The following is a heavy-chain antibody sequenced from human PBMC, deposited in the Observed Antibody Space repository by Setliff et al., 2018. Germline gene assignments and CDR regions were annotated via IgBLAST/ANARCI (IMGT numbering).Heavy chain of an antibody. CDR3: ASWGVQWLARNYGMDV. CDR1: GFTFSDYY. V-gene: IGHV3-11*04. J-gene: IGHJ6*02. D-gene: IGHD6-19*01. Sequence: GGSLRLSCAASGFTFSDYYMSWIRQAPGKGLEWVSYISSSGSTIYYADSVKGRFTISRDNAKNSLYLQMNSLRAEDTAVYYCASWGVQWLARNYGMDVWGQGTTVTVS. CDR2: ISSSGSTI.